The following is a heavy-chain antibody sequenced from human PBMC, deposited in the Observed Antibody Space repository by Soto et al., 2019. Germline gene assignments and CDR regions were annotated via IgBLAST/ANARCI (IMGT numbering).Heavy chain of an antibody. D-gene: IGHD2-15*01. Sequence: GGSLRLSCAASGFTFSNAWMNWVRQAPGKGLEWVGRIKSKTDGGTTDYAAPVKGRFTISRDDSKNTLYLQMNSLKTEDTAVYYCTTGVRIVVVVDLGAYRNYMDVWGKGTTVTVSS. CDR1: GFTFSNAW. CDR3: TTGVRIVVVVDLGAYRNYMDV. J-gene: IGHJ6*03. CDR2: IKSKTDGGTT. V-gene: IGHV3-15*07.